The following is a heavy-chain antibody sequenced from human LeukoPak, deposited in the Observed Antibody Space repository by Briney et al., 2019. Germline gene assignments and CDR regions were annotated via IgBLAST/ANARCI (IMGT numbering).Heavy chain of an antibody. CDR2: IKQDGSEK. V-gene: IGHV3-7*03. CDR3: AKEDRITMIVVVITYFDY. D-gene: IGHD3-22*01. CDR1: GFTFSSYW. J-gene: IGHJ4*02. Sequence: PGGSLRLSCAASGFTFSSYWMSWVRQAPGKGVEWVANIKQDGSEKYYVDSVKGRFTISRDNAKNSLYLQMNSLRAEDTAVYYCAKEDRITMIVVVITYFDYWGQGTLVTVSS.